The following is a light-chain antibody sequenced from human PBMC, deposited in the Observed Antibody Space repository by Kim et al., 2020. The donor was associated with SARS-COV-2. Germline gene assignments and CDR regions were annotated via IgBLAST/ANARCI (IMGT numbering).Light chain of an antibody. CDR2: KAS. CDR1: QRISHW. V-gene: IGKV1-5*03. CDR3: QQGYST. Sequence: DIQMTQSPSTLSASVGDRVTITCRASQRISHWLAWYQQKPGKAPKLLIYKASNLESGVPSRVSGSGSGTEFTLTISSLQPEDFATYYCQQGYSTFGQGTKLEIK. J-gene: IGKJ2*01.